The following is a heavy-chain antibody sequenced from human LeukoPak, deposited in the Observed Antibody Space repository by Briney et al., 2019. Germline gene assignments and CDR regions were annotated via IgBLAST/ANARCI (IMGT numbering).Heavy chain of an antibody. J-gene: IGHJ6*02. Sequence: QPGGSPRLSCAASGFTFSNYWMTWVRQAPGKGLEWVANIKQDGSEKYYVDSVKGRFTISRDNAKNSLYLQMNSLRAEDTAVYYCARSGTTYYYDSSVYFYYYYGMDVWGQGTTVTVSS. CDR3: ARSGTTYYYDSSVYFYYYYGMDV. CDR1: GFTFSNYW. V-gene: IGHV3-7*01. D-gene: IGHD3-22*01. CDR2: IKQDGSEK.